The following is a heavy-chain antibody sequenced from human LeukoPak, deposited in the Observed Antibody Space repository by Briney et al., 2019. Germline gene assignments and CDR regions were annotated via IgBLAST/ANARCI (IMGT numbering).Heavy chain of an antibody. CDR3: AELGITMIGGV. CDR1: GFTVSNNS. D-gene: IGHD3-10*02. J-gene: IGHJ6*04. V-gene: IGHV3-53*01. CDR2: IYSDNT. Sequence: GGSLRLSCTVSGFTVSNNSMSWVRQAPGKGLEWVSFIYSDNTHYSDSVKGRFTISRDNSKNTLYLQMNSLRAEDTAVYYCAELGITMIGGVWGKGTTVTISS.